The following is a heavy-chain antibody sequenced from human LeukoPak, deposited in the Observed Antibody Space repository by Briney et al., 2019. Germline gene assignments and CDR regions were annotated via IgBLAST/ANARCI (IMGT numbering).Heavy chain of an antibody. CDR1: GGSISSGGYS. V-gene: IGHV4-30-2*01. J-gene: IGHJ6*02. CDR2: IYHSGST. CDR3: ARGPLLGARDYYDSSGYSRPPPDLALDLYYYGMDV. Sequence: SETLSLTCAVSGGSISSGGYSWSWIRQPPGKGLEWIGYIYHSGSTYYNPSLKSRVTISVDRSKNQFSLKLSSVTAADTAVYYCARGPLLGARDYYDSSGYSRPPPDLALDLYYYGMDVWGQGTTVTVSS. D-gene: IGHD3-22*01.